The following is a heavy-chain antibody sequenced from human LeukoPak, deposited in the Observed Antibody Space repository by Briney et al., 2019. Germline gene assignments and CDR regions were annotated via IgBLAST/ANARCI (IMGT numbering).Heavy chain of an antibody. D-gene: IGHD5-18*01. V-gene: IGHV4-34*01. CDR1: GGSFSGYY. J-gene: IGHJ5*02. Sequence: SETLSLTCAVYGGSFSGYYWSWIRQPPGKGLEWIGEINHSGSTNYNPSLKSRVTISVDTSKNQFSLKLSSVTAADTAVYYWARGHVGYSYGLDCFDPWGQGTLVTVSS. CDR2: INHSGST. CDR3: ARGHVGYSYGLDCFDP.